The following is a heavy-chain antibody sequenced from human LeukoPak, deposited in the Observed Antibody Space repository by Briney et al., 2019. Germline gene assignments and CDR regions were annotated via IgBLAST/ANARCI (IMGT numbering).Heavy chain of an antibody. CDR3: ARGGSGWYGVNAFDI. J-gene: IGHJ3*02. CDR2: INHSGST. Sequence: SETLSLTCAVYGGSFSGYYWSWIRQPPGKGLEWIGEINHSGSTNYNPSLKSRVTTSVDTSKNQFSLKLSSVTAADTAVYYCARGGSGWYGVNAFDIWGQGTMVTVSS. V-gene: IGHV4-34*01. CDR1: GGSFSGYY. D-gene: IGHD6-19*01.